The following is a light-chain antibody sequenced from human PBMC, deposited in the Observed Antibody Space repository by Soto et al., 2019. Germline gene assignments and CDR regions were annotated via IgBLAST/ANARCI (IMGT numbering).Light chain of an antibody. CDR3: SSYASSSTGV. CDR2: EVS. CDR1: SSDVGDYNY. J-gene: IGLJ3*02. V-gene: IGLV2-14*01. Sequence: QSVLTQPASVSGSPGQSITISCTGTSSDVGDYNYVSWYQHHPGKAPKLMIYEVSNRPSGVSNRFSGSKSGNTASLTISGLQAEDEADYYCSSYASSSTGVFGGGTKLTVL.